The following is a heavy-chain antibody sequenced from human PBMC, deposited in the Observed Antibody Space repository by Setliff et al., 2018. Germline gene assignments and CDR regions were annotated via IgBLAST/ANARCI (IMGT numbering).Heavy chain of an antibody. Sequence: PSETLSLTCTVSGGSISSHYWSWIRQPPGKGLEWIGSIYYTTNGHYNPSLKSRVTISVDTSKNQFSLTLSSVTAGDTAVYYCARPAEGRQLWSHWYFDLWGRGTLVTVSS. J-gene: IGHJ2*01. CDR2: IYYTTNG. CDR1: GGSISSHY. CDR3: ARPAEGRQLWSHWYFDL. D-gene: IGHD5-18*01. V-gene: IGHV4-59*08.